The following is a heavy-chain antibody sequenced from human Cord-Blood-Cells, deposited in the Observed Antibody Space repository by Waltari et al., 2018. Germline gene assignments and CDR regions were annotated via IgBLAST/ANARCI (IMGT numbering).Heavy chain of an antibody. CDR2: INHSGST. CDR1: GGSFSGYY. D-gene: IGHD2-2*01. Sequence: QVQLQQWGAGLLTPSETLSLTCAVYGGSFSGYYWSWIRQPPGKGLEWIGEINHSGSTNYNPSLKSRVTISVDTSKNQFSLKLSSVTAADTAVYYCARQENIVVVPAAMHWFDPWGQGTLVTVSS. J-gene: IGHJ5*02. V-gene: IGHV4-34*01. CDR3: ARQENIVVVPAAMHWFDP.